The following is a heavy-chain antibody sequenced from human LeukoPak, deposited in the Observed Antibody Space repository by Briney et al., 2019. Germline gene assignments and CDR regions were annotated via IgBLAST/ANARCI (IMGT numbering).Heavy chain of an antibody. Sequence: SETLSLTCTVSGGSISSSSYYWSWIRQPAGKGLEWIGRIYTSGSTNYNPSLKSRVTMSVDTSKNQFSLKLSSVTAADTAVYYCARGAYRSTQPFDYWGQGTLVTVSS. CDR3: ARGAYRSTQPFDY. V-gene: IGHV4-61*02. D-gene: IGHD2-2*01. CDR1: GGSISSSSYY. CDR2: IYTSGST. J-gene: IGHJ4*02.